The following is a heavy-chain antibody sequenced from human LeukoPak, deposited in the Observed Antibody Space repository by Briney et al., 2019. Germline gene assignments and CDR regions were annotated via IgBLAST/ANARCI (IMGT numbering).Heavy chain of an antibody. Sequence: SETLSLTCTVSGCSISSYYWSWIRQPPGKGLEWIGYIYYSGSTNYNPSLKSRVPISIDTSKNHFSLKLSSVTAADTAVYYCARGESSGWLDYWGQGTLVTVSS. CDR1: GCSISSYY. J-gene: IGHJ4*02. CDR2: IYYSGST. V-gene: IGHV4-59*01. D-gene: IGHD6-19*01. CDR3: ARGESSGWLDY.